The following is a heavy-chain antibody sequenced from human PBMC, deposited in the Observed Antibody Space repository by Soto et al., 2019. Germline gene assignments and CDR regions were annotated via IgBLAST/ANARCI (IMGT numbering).Heavy chain of an antibody. CDR1: GGPISSYY. Sequence: SETLSLTCTVSGGPISSYYWSWIRQPPGKGLEWIGYIYYSGSTNYNPSLKSRVTISVDTSKNQFSLKLSSVTAADTAVYYCARVWTECSSTSCYAEDYDYYYYMDVWGKGTTVTVSS. J-gene: IGHJ6*03. CDR3: ARVWTECSSTSCYAEDYDYYYYMDV. CDR2: IYYSGST. D-gene: IGHD2-2*01. V-gene: IGHV4-59*01.